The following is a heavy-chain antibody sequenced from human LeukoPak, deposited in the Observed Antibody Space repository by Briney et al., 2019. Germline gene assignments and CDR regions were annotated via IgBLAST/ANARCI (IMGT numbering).Heavy chain of an antibody. J-gene: IGHJ3*02. V-gene: IGHV1-18*01. CDR2: ISAYNGNT. CDR1: GYTFTSYG. D-gene: IGHD3-10*01. CDR3: ARGSGPLWFGELYAFDI. Sequence: ASVKVSCKASGYTFTSYGISWVRQAPGQGLEWMGWISAYNGNTNYAQKLQGRVSMTTDTSTSTVYMELRSLRSDDTAVYYCARGSGPLWFGELYAFDIWGQGTMVTVSS.